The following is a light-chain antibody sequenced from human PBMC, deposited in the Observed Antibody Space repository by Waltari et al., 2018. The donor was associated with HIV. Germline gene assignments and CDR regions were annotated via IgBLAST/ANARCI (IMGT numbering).Light chain of an antibody. Sequence: QSVLTQPPSASGSLGQSVTISCPGPSSDVGGYHYVPWYQYNPDKVPKLLIYEVTKRPSGVPDRFSASKSGNTASLTVSGLQAEDEADYYCSSYAGFNNFVIFGGGTKLTVL. J-gene: IGLJ2*01. CDR3: SSYAGFNNFVI. V-gene: IGLV2-8*01. CDR1: SSDVGGYHY. CDR2: EVT.